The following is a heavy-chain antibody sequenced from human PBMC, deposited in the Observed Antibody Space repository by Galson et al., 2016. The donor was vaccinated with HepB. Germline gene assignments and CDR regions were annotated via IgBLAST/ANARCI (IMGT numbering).Heavy chain of an antibody. J-gene: IGHJ4*02. V-gene: IGHV3-23*01. CDR1: GFTFSSYA. CDR3: AKSPALMVYAMPARRKPSLYSFDY. Sequence: SLRLSCAASGFTFSSYAMSWVRQAPGKGLEWVSAISGSGGSTYYADSVKGRFTISRDNSKNTLYLQMNSLRAEDTAVYDCAKSPALMVYAMPARRKPSLYSFDYWGQGTLVTVSS. CDR2: ISGSGGST. D-gene: IGHD2-8*01.